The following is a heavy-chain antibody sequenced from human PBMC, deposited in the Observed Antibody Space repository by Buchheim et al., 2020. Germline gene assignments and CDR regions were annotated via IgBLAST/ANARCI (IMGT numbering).Heavy chain of an antibody. CDR2: ISGSGDST. CDR1: GFTFRSYA. V-gene: IGHV3-23*01. CDR3: AKSTRIVPKLVATALEH. J-gene: IGHJ1*01. D-gene: IGHD5-12*01. Sequence: EVQLLESGGGLVQPGGSLRLSCAASGFTFRSYALSWVRQAPGKGLEWVSGISGSGDSTYYADSVKGRFTIVRDNSKNTMYVQMNSLRAEDTAVYYCAKSTRIVPKLVATALEHWGQGTL.